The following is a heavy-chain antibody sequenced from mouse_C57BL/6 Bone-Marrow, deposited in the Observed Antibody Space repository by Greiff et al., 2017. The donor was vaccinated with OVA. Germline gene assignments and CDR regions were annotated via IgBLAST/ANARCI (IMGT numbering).Heavy chain of an antibody. D-gene: IGHD1-1*01. CDR1: GYTFTSYG. V-gene: IGHV1-81*01. Sequence: VQLQQSGAELARPGASVKLSCKASGYTFTSYGISWVKQRTGQGLEWIGEIYPRSGNTCYNEKFKGKATLTADKSASTAYMELRSLTSEDAAVYFGAKRNYYGSRWYFDVWGTGTTVTVSS. J-gene: IGHJ1*03. CDR3: AKRNYYGSRWYFDV. CDR2: IYPRSGNT.